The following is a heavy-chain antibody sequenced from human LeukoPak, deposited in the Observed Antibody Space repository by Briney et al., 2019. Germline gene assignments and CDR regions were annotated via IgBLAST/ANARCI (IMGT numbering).Heavy chain of an antibody. D-gene: IGHD1-26*01. CDR3: AYAPYLRPVGP. V-gene: IGHV3-7*01. J-gene: IGHJ5*02. CDR2: IKQDASDK. Sequence: PGGSLRLSCAASGFTFSSHWMSWVRQAPGKGLEWVAYIKQDASDKYYVDSMKGRFTISRDNAKNSLYLQMNSLRAEDTAVYYCAYAPYLRPVGPWGQGTLVTVSS. CDR1: GFTFSSHW.